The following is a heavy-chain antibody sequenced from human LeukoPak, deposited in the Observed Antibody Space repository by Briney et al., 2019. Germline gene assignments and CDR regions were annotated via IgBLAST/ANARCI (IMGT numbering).Heavy chain of an antibody. J-gene: IGHJ3*02. CDR3: ASRDYYDSSGYSDAFDI. CDR2: ISSSGSTT. D-gene: IGHD3-22*01. V-gene: IGHV3-11*01. Sequence: GGSLRLSCAASGFTFSDYYMSWIRQAPGKGLEWVSYISSSGSTTYYADSVKGRFTISRDNSKNTLYLQMNSLRAEDTAVYYCASRDYYDSSGYSDAFDIWGQGTMVTVSS. CDR1: GFTFSDYY.